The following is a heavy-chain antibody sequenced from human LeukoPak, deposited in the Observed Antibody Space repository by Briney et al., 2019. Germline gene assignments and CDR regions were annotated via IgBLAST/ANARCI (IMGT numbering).Heavy chain of an antibody. CDR1: GGSISSYY. V-gene: IGHV4-4*07. Sequence: PSETLSLTRTVSGGSISSYYWSWIRQPAGKGLEWSGRIYTSGSTNYNPSLKSRVTMSVDTSKNQFSLKLSSVTAADTAVYYCARVPTYYDFWSGYQPSDYWGQGTLVTVSS. CDR2: IYTSGST. D-gene: IGHD3-3*01. CDR3: ARVPTYYDFWSGYQPSDY. J-gene: IGHJ4*02.